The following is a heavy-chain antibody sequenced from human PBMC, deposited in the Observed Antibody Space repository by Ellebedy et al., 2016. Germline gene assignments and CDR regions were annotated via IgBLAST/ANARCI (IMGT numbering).Heavy chain of an antibody. Sequence: SETLSLTXTVSGGSIGSFYWSWIRQPPGKGLEWIGYIYNSGSTKYDPSLKSRVTMSVDTSKNQFSLKLTSVSAADTAVYYCARASVLLGLGHWGQGTLVTVSS. V-gene: IGHV4-59*13. D-gene: IGHD3-3*02. CDR3: ARASVLLGLGH. CDR1: GGSIGSFY. CDR2: IYNSGST. J-gene: IGHJ4*02.